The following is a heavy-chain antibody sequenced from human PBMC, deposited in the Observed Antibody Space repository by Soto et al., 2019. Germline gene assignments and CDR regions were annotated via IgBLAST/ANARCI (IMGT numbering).Heavy chain of an antibody. V-gene: IGHV1-8*01. CDR3: ASGLDYYDSSGYDY. CDR2: MNPNSGNT. CDR1: GYTFTSYD. D-gene: IGHD3-22*01. Sequence: GASVKVSCKASGYTFTSYDINWVRQATGQGLEWMGWMNPNSGNTGYAQKFRGRVSMTRDTSISTVYMELSSLRSEDTAVYYCASGLDYYDSSGYDYWVPAHLVTVSS. J-gene: IGHJ4*02.